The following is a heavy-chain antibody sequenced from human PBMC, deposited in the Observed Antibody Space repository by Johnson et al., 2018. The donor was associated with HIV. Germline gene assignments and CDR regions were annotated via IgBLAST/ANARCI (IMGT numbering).Heavy chain of an antibody. CDR2: ITYDGSHK. CDR1: GFTFSNFA. D-gene: IGHD3-22*01. V-gene: IGHV3-30*04. J-gene: IGHJ3*02. CDR3: AKGEYFDSGGYYHVVMNGFDI. Sequence: QVQLVESGGGVVQPWRSLRLSCAASGFTFSNFAMHWVRQAPGTGLEWVVVITYDGSHKYYEDPVKGRFTISRDNSKNTVWLQLNSLRAEDTGVYYCAKGEYFDSGGYYHVVMNGFDIWGQGTMVTVSS.